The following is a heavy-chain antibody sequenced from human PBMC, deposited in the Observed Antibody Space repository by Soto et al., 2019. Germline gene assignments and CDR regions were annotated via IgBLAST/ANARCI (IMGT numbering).Heavy chain of an antibody. J-gene: IGHJ4*02. CDR1: GYTFANYA. CDR3: ARGSYYYETSGYYPHY. V-gene: IGHV1-3*01. D-gene: IGHD3-22*01. CDR2: INAGNGNP. Sequence: ASVKVSCKASGYTFANYAIHWVRQAPGQRLEWMGWINAGNGNPKYSQKFQDRVTISRDTSATTAYMEMSSLRSEDTAVYYCARGSYYYETSGYYPHYWGQGTLVTVSS.